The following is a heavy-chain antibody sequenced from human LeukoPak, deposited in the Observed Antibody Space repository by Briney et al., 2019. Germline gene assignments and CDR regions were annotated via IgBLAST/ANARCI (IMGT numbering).Heavy chain of an antibody. Sequence: ASVKVSCKASGYTFTSYDINWVRQATGQGLEWMGWMNPNSGNTGYAQKFQGRVTMTRNTSISTAYMDLSSLRSEDAAVYYCALADCSSASCYSFDYWGQGTLVTVSS. CDR1: GYTFTSYD. CDR2: MNPNSGNT. CDR3: ALADCSSASCYSFDY. D-gene: IGHD2-2*02. J-gene: IGHJ4*02. V-gene: IGHV1-8*01.